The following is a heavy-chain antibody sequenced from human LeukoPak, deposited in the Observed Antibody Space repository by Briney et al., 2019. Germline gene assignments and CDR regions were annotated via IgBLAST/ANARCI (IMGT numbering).Heavy chain of an antibody. D-gene: IGHD2-2*01. CDR2: IYYSGST. J-gene: IGHJ5*02. CDR1: GGSISSYY. Sequence: SETLSLTCTVSGGSISSYYWSWIRQPPGKGLEWIGYIYYSGSTNYNPSLKSRVTISVDTSKNQFSLKLSSVTAADTAVYYCARDSLIVVVPAATNEHWFDPWGQGTLVTVSS. V-gene: IGHV4-59*12. CDR3: ARDSLIVVVPAATNEHWFDP.